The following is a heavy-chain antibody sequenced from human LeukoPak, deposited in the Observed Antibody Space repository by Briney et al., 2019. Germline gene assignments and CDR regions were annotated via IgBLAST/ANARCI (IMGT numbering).Heavy chain of an antibody. CDR1: GFTFSSYG. V-gene: IGHV3-33*01. CDR3: ARDPCSGGSCYLYY. Sequence: PGRSLRLSCAPSGFTFSSYGMHWVRQAPGKGLEWVAVIWYDGSNKYYADSVKGRFTISRDNSKNTLYLQMNSLRAEDTAVYYCARDPCSGGSCYLYYWGQGTLVTVSS. CDR2: IWYDGSNK. J-gene: IGHJ4*02. D-gene: IGHD2-15*01.